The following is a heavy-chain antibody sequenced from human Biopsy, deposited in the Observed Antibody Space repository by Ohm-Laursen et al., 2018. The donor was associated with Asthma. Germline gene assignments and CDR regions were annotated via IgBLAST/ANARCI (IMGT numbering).Heavy chain of an antibody. V-gene: IGHV3-74*01. Sequence: SLRLSCSASGFTFRRYWMHWVRQAPGKGLVWVSRINDDGTSTTYADSVTGRFTISRDNAKNMLYLQMRSLRAEDTAVYYCANIGGDAFDIWGQGTMATVSS. J-gene: IGHJ3*02. CDR2: INDDGTST. CDR1: GFTFRRYW. D-gene: IGHD3-16*02. CDR3: ANIGGDAFDI.